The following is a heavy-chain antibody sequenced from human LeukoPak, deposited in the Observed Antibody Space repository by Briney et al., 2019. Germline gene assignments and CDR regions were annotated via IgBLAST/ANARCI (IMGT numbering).Heavy chain of an antibody. CDR3: ARGDRYDWDYYYYMDV. D-gene: IGHD1-20*01. Sequence: GGSLRLSCAASGFTFSDYSMNWVRQAPGKGLEWVASISSSPYIYYTDSVKGRFTISRDNAKNSLYLQMNSLRAEDTAVHYCARGDRYDWDYYYYMDVWGKGTTVTISS. CDR1: GFTFSDYS. J-gene: IGHJ6*03. CDR2: ISSSPYI. V-gene: IGHV3-69-1*02.